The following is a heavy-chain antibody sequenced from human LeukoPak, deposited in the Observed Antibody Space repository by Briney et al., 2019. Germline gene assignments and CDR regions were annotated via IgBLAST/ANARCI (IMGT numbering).Heavy chain of an antibody. CDR1: GGSFNGYY. J-gene: IGHJ4*02. CDR2: INHSGST. CDR3: ARVRPDCSGGSCYRPFDY. Sequence: SETLSLTCAVYGGSFNGYYWSWIRQPPGKGLEWIGEINHSGSTNYNPSLKSRVTISVDTSKNQFSLKLSSVTAADTAVYYCARVRPDCSGGSCYRPFDYWGQGTLVTVSS. V-gene: IGHV4-34*01. D-gene: IGHD2-15*01.